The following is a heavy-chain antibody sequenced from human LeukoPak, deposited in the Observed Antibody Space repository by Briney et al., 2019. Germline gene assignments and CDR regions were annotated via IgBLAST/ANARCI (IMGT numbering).Heavy chain of an antibody. CDR2: ITPTTGGA. D-gene: IGHD1-14*01. J-gene: IGHJ5*02. V-gene: IGHV1-46*01. Sequence: ASVKVSCKASGHTFIRYYFHWVRQARGQGLDWMGIITPTTGGANYAQKFQGRVAMTRDTSTSTVYMELSSLTSGDTAVYYCATSDSTTGNWFDRWGQGTRVSVSS. CDR1: GHTFIRYY. CDR3: ATSDSTTGNWFDR.